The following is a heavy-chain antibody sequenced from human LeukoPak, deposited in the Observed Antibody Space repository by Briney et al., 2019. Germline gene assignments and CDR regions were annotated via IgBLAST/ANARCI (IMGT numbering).Heavy chain of an antibody. CDR3: AKGRNTMVRGVIKRAPDAFDI. CDR1: GFTFSSYA. D-gene: IGHD3-10*01. Sequence: GGSLRLSCAASGFTFSSYAMSWVRQAPGKGLEWVSAISGSGGSTYYADSVKGRFTISRDSSKNTLYLQMNSLRAEGTAVYYCAKGRNTMVRGVIKRAPDAFDIWGQGTMVTVSS. CDR2: ISGSGGST. J-gene: IGHJ3*02. V-gene: IGHV3-23*01.